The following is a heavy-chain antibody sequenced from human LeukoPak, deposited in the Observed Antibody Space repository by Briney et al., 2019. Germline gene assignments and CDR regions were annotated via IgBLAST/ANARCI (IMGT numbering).Heavy chain of an antibody. CDR3: AKRGVVIRVILVGFHKEAYYFDS. D-gene: IGHD3-22*01. V-gene: IGHV3-48*03. CDR1: GFTFSRYE. J-gene: IGHJ4*02. Sequence: QPGGSLRLSCAASGFTFSRYEMNWVRQAPGKGLEWVSYISSSGSSIYYADSVKGRFTISRDNPKNTLYLQMNSLTVEDTAVYFCAKRGVVIRVILVGFHKEAYYFDSWGQGALVTVSS. CDR2: ISSSGSSI.